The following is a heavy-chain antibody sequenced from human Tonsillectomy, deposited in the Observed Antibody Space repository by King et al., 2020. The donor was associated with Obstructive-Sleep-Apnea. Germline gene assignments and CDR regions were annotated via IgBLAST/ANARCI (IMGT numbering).Heavy chain of an antibody. J-gene: IGHJ4*02. V-gene: IGHV3-9*01. CDR2: FSWNSGSI. CDR1: GFTFDDYA. CDR3: AKEDY. Sequence: VQLVESGGGLVQPGRSLRLSCAASGFTFDDYAMHWVRQAPGKGLEWVSGFSWNSGSIGYAASVKGRFTISRDNAKNSLYQQMNSLRAEDTALYYCAKEDYWGQGTLVTVSS.